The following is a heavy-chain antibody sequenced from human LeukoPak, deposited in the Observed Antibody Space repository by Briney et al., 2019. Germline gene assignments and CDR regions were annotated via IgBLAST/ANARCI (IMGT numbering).Heavy chain of an antibody. CDR2: IIPIFGTA. V-gene: IGHV1-69*05. CDR3: ASWGLTVTYFQH. Sequence: SVKVSCKASGYTFTSYGISWVRQAPGQGLEWMGRIIPIFGTANYAQKFQGRVTITTDESTSTAYMELSSLRSEDTAVYYCASWGLTVTYFQHWGQGTLVTVSS. CDR1: GYTFTSYG. D-gene: IGHD4-17*01. J-gene: IGHJ1*01.